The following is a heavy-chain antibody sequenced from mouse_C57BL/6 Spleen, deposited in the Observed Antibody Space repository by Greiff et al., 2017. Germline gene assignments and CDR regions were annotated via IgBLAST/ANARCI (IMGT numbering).Heavy chain of an antibody. CDR1: GYSITSGYY. CDR2: ISYDGSN. Sequence: ESGPGLVKPSQSLSLTCSVTGYSITSGYYWNWLRQFPGNKLEWMGYISYDGSNNYNPSLKNRISITRDTSKNQFFLKLNSVTTEDTATYDWARDYTPYNFDYWGQGTTLTVSS. J-gene: IGHJ2*01. V-gene: IGHV3-6*01. CDR3: ARDYTPYNFDY. D-gene: IGHD2-10*01.